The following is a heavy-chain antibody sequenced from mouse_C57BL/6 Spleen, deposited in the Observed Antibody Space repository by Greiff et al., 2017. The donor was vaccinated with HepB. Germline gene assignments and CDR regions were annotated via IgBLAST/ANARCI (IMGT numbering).Heavy chain of an antibody. Sequence: EVQVVESGGGLVKPGGSLKLSCAASGFTFSSYAMSWVRQTPEKRLEWVATISDGGSYTYYPDNVKGRFTISRDNAKNNLYLQMSHLKSEDTAMYYCARLLRRENFDYWGQGTTLTVSS. J-gene: IGHJ2*01. V-gene: IGHV5-4*01. D-gene: IGHD2-4*01. CDR1: GFTFSSYA. CDR2: ISDGGSYT. CDR3: ARLLRRENFDY.